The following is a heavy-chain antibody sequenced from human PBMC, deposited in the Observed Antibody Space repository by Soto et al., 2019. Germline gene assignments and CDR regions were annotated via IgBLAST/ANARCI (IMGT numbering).Heavy chain of an antibody. D-gene: IGHD2-2*01. J-gene: IGHJ3*02. V-gene: IGHV4-31*03. CDR1: GGSISSGGYY. CDR2: IYYSGST. CDR3: ARFPADAFDI. Sequence: SETLSLTCTVSGGSISSGGYYWSWIRQHPGKGLEWIGYIYYSGSTYYNPSLKSRVTISVDTSKNQFSPKLSSVTAADTAVYYCARFPADAFDIWGQGTMVTVSS.